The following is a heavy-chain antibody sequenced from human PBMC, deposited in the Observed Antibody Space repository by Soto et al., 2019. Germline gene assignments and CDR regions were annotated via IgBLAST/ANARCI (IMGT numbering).Heavy chain of an antibody. Sequence: PGGSLRLSCAASGFTFNTYSMNWVRQAPGKGLEWVSCISGSSNYIYYADSVKGRFTISRDNAKNSLYLQLNSLRAEDTAVYYCVRAPNYIYLYDAFDIWGQGTMVIVSS. CDR1: GFTFNTYS. J-gene: IGHJ3*02. CDR2: ISGSSNYI. CDR3: VRAPNYIYLYDAFDI. V-gene: IGHV3-21*01. D-gene: IGHD1-7*01.